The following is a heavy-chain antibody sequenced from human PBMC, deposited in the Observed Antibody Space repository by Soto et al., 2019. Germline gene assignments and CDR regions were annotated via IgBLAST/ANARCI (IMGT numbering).Heavy chain of an antibody. CDR2: IFHRGGH. Sequence: QLRLQESGSGLVKPSQTLSLTCAVSGGSISSGNDSWSWIRQPPGKGLEWIGYIFHRGGHYYNPSLKSLVTLSVDRSTNQFSLRLSSVTAADTAVYYCASDRHDYGDWYFDLWGRGTLVTVSS. CDR1: GGSISSGNDS. D-gene: IGHD4-17*01. CDR3: ASDRHDYGDWYFDL. J-gene: IGHJ2*01. V-gene: IGHV4-30-2*01.